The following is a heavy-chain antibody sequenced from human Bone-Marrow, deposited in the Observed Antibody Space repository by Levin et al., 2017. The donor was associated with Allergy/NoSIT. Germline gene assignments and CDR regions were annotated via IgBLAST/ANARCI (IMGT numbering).Heavy chain of an antibody. D-gene: IGHD6-13*01. J-gene: IGHJ3*02. CDR3: AKGARIGIAHGGAFDI. V-gene: IGHV3-30*18. CDR1: GFTFSSYG. Sequence: GGSLRLSCAASGFTFSSYGMHWVRQAPGKGLEWVAVISYDGSNKYYADSVKGRFTISRDNSKNTLYLQMNSLRAEDTAVYYCAKGARIGIAHGGAFDIWGQGTMVTVSS. CDR2: ISYDGSNK.